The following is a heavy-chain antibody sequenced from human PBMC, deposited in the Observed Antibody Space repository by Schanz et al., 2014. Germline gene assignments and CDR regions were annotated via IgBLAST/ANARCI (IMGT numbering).Heavy chain of an antibody. V-gene: IGHV3-30*04. CDR3: VSSGSYSSYAF. J-gene: IGHJ4*02. CDR2: VPFDGSQK. D-gene: IGHD3-10*01. Sequence: VQLVESGVGWVQPGGSLRLSCAASGFTFSSYALHWVRQAPGKGLEWVAFVPFDGSQKFYADSVKGRFTISRDNSKNTVYLQMNSLRAEDTAVYHCVSSGSYSSYAFWGQGTLVTVSS. CDR1: GFTFSSYA.